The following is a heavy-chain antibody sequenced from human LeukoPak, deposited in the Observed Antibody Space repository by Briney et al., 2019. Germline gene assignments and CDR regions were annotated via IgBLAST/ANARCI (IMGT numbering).Heavy chain of an antibody. CDR3: AKREMATIKGDAYYYYYMDV. J-gene: IGHJ6*03. V-gene: IGHV3-48*01. CDR1: GFTFNSYS. CDR2: ISSSSSTI. D-gene: IGHD5-24*01. Sequence: GGSLRLSCAASGFTFNSYSMNWVRQAPGKGLEWVSYISSSSSTIYYADSVKGRFTISRDNAKNSLYLQMNSLRAEDTAVYYCAKREMATIKGDAYYYYYMDVWGKGTTVTISS.